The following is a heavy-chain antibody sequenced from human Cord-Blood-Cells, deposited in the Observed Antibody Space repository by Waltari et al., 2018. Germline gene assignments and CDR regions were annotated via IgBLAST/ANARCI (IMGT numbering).Heavy chain of an antibody. CDR3: ARGCRDGYNYYFDY. J-gene: IGHJ4*02. V-gene: IGHV1-69*01. D-gene: IGHD5-12*01. CDR2: IIPIFGTA. CDR1: EATFSGYA. Sequence: QVQLVQSGAEVKKPGSWVKVSCKASEATFSGYAISWVGQAPGQGLEWMGGIIPIFGTANYAQKFQGRVTITADESTSTAYMELSSLRSEDTAVYYCARGCRDGYNYYFDYWGQGTLVTVSS.